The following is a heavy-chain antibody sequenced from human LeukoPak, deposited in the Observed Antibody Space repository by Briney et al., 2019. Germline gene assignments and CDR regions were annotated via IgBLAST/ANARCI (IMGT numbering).Heavy chain of an antibody. Sequence: GASVKVSCKASGYTFTSYGISWVRQAPGQGLEWMGWINPNSGGTNYAQKFQGRVTMTRDTSISTAYMELSRLRSDDTAVYYCASYDILTGYYVAGDAFDIWGQGTMVTVSS. D-gene: IGHD3-9*01. V-gene: IGHV1-2*02. CDR1: GYTFTSYG. J-gene: IGHJ3*02. CDR3: ASYDILTGYYVAGDAFDI. CDR2: INPNSGGT.